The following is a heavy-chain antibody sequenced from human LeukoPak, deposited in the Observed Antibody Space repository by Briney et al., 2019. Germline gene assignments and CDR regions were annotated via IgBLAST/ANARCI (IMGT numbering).Heavy chain of an antibody. CDR1: GFTFSSYW. D-gene: IGHD6-19*01. CDR2: INSDGSST. J-gene: IGHJ4*02. Sequence: LPGGSLRLSCAASGFTFSSYWMHWVRQAPGKGLVWVSRINSDGSSTTYADSVKGRFTISRDNAKNTLYLQMNSLRAEDTAVYYCARVPSTQWLVYYFDYWGQGTLVTVSS. CDR3: ARVPSTQWLVYYFDY. V-gene: IGHV3-74*01.